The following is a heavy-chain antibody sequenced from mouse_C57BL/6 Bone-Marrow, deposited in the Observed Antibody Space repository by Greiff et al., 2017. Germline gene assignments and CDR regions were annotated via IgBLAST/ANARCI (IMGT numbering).Heavy chain of an antibody. Sequence: VQLQQSGPGMVKPSQSLSLTCTVTGYSITSGYDWHWIRHFPGNKLEWMGYISYSGSTNYNPSLKSRISITHDTSKNHFFLKLNSVTTEDTATYYCARGDDYDEGYYAMDYWGQGTSVTVSS. V-gene: IGHV3-1*01. CDR1: GYSITSGYD. CDR2: ISYSGST. CDR3: ARGDDYDEGYYAMDY. J-gene: IGHJ4*01. D-gene: IGHD2-4*01.